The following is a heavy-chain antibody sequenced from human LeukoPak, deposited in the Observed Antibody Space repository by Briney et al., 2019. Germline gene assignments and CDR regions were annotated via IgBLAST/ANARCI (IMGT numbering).Heavy chain of an antibody. CDR1: GFTFSSYE. Sequence: GGSLRLSCAASGFTFSSYEMNWVRQAPGKGLEWVAFIRYDGSNKYYADSVKGRFTISRDNSKNTLYLQMNSLRAEDTAVYYCARSREGSYYYYMDVWGKGTTVTVSS. D-gene: IGHD2-15*01. V-gene: IGHV3-30*02. CDR3: ARSREGSYYYYMDV. J-gene: IGHJ6*03. CDR2: IRYDGSNK.